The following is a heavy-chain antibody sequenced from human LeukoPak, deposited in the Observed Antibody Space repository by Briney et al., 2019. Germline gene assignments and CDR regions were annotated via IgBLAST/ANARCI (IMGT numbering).Heavy chain of an antibody. CDR2: ICRNCGCL. V-gene: IGHV3-9*01. Sequence: TGVSQRLSCAPSGFTFDNYHMHWVRHAPGKGPEWVSCICRNCGCLGYADSVKGRFTISRDDAKNSLYLQINSLRAEDTALYYCAKEGPSSSGYQPLDSWGQGTLVTVSS. J-gene: IGHJ4*02. D-gene: IGHD3-22*01. CDR1: GFTFDNYH. CDR3: AKEGPSSSGYQPLDS.